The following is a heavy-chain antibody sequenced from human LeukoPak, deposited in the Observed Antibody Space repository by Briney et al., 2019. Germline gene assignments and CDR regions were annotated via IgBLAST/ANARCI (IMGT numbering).Heavy chain of an antibody. CDR3: ARDPNGDYIGAFDM. D-gene: IGHD4-17*01. Sequence: GGSLRLSCTASGFTFSAYATMWVRQAPGKGPEWVSAIRGGGTSEFYADSVKGRFRISRDNSKDTLFLQMNSLRAEDTAVYYCARDPNGDYIGAFDMWGPGTMVTVSS. CDR2: IRGGGTSE. V-gene: IGHV3-23*01. J-gene: IGHJ3*02. CDR1: GFTFSAYA.